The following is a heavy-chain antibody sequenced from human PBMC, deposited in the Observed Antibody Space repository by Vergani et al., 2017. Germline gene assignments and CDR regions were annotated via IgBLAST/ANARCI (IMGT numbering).Heavy chain of an antibody. D-gene: IGHD3-3*01. CDR3: AKDGYYDFWSGYPTGWFDP. J-gene: IGHJ5*02. V-gene: IGHV3-9*01. CDR2: LSSNSGSI. CDR1: XFTFPXXF. Sequence: EVQLVQSAAAFLPPPSFLTLXXSXXXFTFPXXFXLFLPHAPPXRVVGLAVLSSNSGSIGYADSVKGRFTISRDNAKNSLYLQMNSLRAEDTALYYCAKDGYYDFWSGYPTGWFDPWGQGTLVTVSS.